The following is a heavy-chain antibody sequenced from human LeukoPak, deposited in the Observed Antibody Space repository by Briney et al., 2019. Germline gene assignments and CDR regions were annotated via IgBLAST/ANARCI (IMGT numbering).Heavy chain of an antibody. CDR1: GFTFSSYA. CDR2: ISGSGGST. Sequence: GGSLRLSCAAPGFTFSSYAMSWVRQAPGKGLEWVSAISGSGGSTYYADSVKGRFTISRDNSKNTLYLQMNSLRAEDTAVYYCAKGLDYGDYAYWYFDLWGRGTLVTVSS. D-gene: IGHD4-17*01. J-gene: IGHJ2*01. V-gene: IGHV3-23*01. CDR3: AKGLDYGDYAYWYFDL.